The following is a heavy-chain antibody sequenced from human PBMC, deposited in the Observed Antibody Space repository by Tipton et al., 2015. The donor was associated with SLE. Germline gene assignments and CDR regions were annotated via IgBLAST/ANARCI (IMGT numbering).Heavy chain of an antibody. V-gene: IGHV4-59*12. CDR2: IYYSGST. J-gene: IGHJ4*02. CDR3: ARIVAAAGTRYFDY. Sequence: TLSLTCTVSAGSISSYYWSWIRQPPGKGLEWIGDIYYSGSTNYNPSLKSRVTISIDTSKNHFSLKVNSVTAADTAVYYCARIVAAAGTRYFDYWGQGTLVTVSS. CDR1: AGSISSYY. D-gene: IGHD6-13*01.